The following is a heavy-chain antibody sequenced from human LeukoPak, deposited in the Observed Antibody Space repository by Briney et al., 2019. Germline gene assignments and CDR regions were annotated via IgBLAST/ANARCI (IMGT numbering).Heavy chain of an antibody. Sequence: PGGSLRLSCAASGFTFSSYGMHWVRQAPGKGLEWVAFIRYDGSNKYYADSVKGRFTISRDNSKNTLYLQMNSLRAEDTAVYYCARDWLNYFDYWGQGTLVTVSS. CDR2: IRYDGSNK. CDR1: GFTFSSYG. CDR3: ARDWLNYFDY. D-gene: IGHD5-12*01. J-gene: IGHJ4*02. V-gene: IGHV3-30*02.